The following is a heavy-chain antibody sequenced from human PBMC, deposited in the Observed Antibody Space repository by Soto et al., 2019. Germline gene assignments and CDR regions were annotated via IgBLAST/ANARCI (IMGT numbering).Heavy chain of an antibody. CDR2: IYYRGST. CDR3: ARGGYNWNDVTDY. Sequence: QVQLQESGPGLVKPSETLSLTCIVSGGSISNYYWSWIRQPPGKGLEWIGYIYYRGSTNYNPSLKIRVTMSVDTSKNQFSLKLSSVTAADTAVYYCARGGYNWNDVTDYWGQGTLVTVSS. J-gene: IGHJ4*02. CDR1: GGSISNYY. V-gene: IGHV4-59*01. D-gene: IGHD1-20*01.